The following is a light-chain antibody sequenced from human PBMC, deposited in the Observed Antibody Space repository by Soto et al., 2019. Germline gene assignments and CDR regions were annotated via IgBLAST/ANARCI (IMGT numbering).Light chain of an antibody. CDR1: QGIRND. Sequence: DIQMTQSPSSLSAYVGDKVTITCRASQGIRNDLSWYQQKPGKAPKRLIFATSSLQSGVPSSFSGSGSGTEFTLTISSLQPEDFATYYCLQHNSYPRTFGQGTKVEIK. V-gene: IGKV1-17*01. CDR2: ATS. CDR3: LQHNSYPRT. J-gene: IGKJ1*01.